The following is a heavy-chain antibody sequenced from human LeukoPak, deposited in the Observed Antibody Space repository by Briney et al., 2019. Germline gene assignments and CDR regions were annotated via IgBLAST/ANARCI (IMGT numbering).Heavy chain of an antibody. V-gene: IGHV4-34*01. D-gene: IGHD3-10*01. J-gene: IGHJ4*02. Sequence: PSETLSLTCAVYGGSFSGYYWSWIRQPPGKGLEWIGEINHSGSTNYNPSLKSRVTISVGTSKNQFSLKLSSVTAADTAVYYCARHKFERPSPGYYFDYWGQGTLVTVSS. CDR3: ARHKFERPSPGYYFDY. CDR1: GGSFSGYY. CDR2: INHSGST.